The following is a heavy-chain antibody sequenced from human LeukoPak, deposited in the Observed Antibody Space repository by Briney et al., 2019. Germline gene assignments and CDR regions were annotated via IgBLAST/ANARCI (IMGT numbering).Heavy chain of an antibody. D-gene: IGHD2-2*01. CDR3: ARGFAVVVPADTADYYYYYMDV. V-gene: IGHV1-8*01. CDR1: GYTFTSYD. CDR2: MNPNSGNT. Sequence: ASVKVSCRASGYTFTSYDINWVRQATGQGLEWMGWMNPNSGNTGYAQKFQGRVTITRNTSISTAYMELSSLRSEDTAVYYCARGFAVVVPADTADYYYYYMDVWGKGTTVTVSS. J-gene: IGHJ6*03.